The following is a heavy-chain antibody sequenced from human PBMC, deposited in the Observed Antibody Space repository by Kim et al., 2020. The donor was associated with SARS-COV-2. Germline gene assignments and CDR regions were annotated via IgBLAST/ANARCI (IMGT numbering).Heavy chain of an antibody. CDR2: RT. D-gene: IGHD6-19*01. Sequence: RTNYTPSLKSRVTISVDTSKNQFSLKLSSVTAADTAVYYCARWGSGWYDYWGQGTLVTVSS. CDR3: ARWGSGWYDY. V-gene: IGHV4-34*01. J-gene: IGHJ4*02.